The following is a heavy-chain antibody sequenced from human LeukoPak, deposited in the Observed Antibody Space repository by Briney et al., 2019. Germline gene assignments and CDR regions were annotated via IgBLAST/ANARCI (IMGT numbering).Heavy chain of an antibody. CDR3: ARLRFGELSWFDP. Sequence: KPSETLSLTCTVSGGSIRDYYWNWIRQAPGKGLEWVGYIYYSGSTNYNPSLKRRVTISVDTSKNQFSLRLSSVTAADTAVYYCARLRFGELSWFDPWGQGTLVTASS. CDR2: IYYSGST. V-gene: IGHV4-59*01. D-gene: IGHD3-10*01. CDR1: GGSIRDYY. J-gene: IGHJ5*02.